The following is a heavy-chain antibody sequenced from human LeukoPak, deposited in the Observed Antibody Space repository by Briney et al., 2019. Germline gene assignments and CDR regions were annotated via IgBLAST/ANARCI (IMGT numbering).Heavy chain of an antibody. Sequence: SETLSLTCAVYGGSFSGYYWSWIRQPPGKGLEWIGEINHSGSTNYNPSLKSRVTISVDTSTNQFSLTLSSVTAADTAVYYCARKRLRYFDWLSPYAFDYWGQGTLVTVSS. CDR2: INHSGST. V-gene: IGHV4-34*01. CDR3: ARKRLRYFDWLSPYAFDY. J-gene: IGHJ4*02. D-gene: IGHD3-9*01. CDR1: GGSFSGYY.